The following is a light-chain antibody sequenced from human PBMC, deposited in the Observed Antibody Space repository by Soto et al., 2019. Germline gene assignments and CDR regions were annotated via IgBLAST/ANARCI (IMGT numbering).Light chain of an antibody. CDR1: QGLVYYDGNTY. Sequence: DVVMTQSPLSLPVTLGQPASISCRSTQGLVYYDGNTYLNWFHQRPGQSPRRLIYKVSNRDSGVPDRFSGSGLGTDFTLTISRVEAEDVGVYYCVQGTHWPWTFGQGTNVEIK. CDR2: KVS. CDR3: VQGTHWPWT. V-gene: IGKV2-30*01. J-gene: IGKJ1*01.